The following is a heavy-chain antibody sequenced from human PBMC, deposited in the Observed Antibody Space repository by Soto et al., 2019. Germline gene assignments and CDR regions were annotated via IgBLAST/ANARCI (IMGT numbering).Heavy chain of an antibody. CDR2: IYFSGST. Sequence: SETLSLTCTVSGGSISSSSYYWGWVRRPPGKGLEWIGSIYFSGSTYYNPSLKSRVTISVDTSKSQFSLKLSSVTAADTAVYYRARYIFYEDTTSYYDTAKYYGMHVWGQGTTVTVSS. CDR3: ARYIFYEDTTSYYDTAKYYGMHV. J-gene: IGHJ6*02. V-gene: IGHV4-39*01. D-gene: IGHD3-22*01. CDR1: GGSISSSSYY.